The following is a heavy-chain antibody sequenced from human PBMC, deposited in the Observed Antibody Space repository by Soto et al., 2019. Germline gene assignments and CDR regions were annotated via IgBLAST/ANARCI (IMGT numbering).Heavy chain of an antibody. CDR2: IDPDGSVT. J-gene: IGHJ4*02. CDR3: ARDPVSPGPHDPYHLDD. CDR1: AFTFSNYW. V-gene: IGHV3-74*01. Sequence: EVQLVESGAGLVRPGGPLSLSCKASAFTFSNYWMHWVRQAPGKGLMWVSRIDPDGSVTDYADSVKGRFTISRDNAKDTLYLQMNSLRVEDTAVYNCARDPVSPGPHDPYHLDDWGRGTLVTVSS. D-gene: IGHD1-1*01.